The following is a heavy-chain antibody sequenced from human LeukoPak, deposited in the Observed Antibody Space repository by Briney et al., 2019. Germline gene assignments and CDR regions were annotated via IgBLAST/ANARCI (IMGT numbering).Heavy chain of an antibody. J-gene: IGHJ4*02. V-gene: IGHV3-23*01. D-gene: IGHD4-17*01. CDR2: ISIGGDTT. Sequence: QPGGSLRLSCAASGFTFSSHGMCWVRQAPGRGMDCVSSISIGGDTTYSDSVKGRFTISRDNSKNTLYLQLDSLRAEDTAIYYCAKEIRPNDCWGQGTLVTVSS. CDR1: GFTFSSHG. CDR3: AKEIRPNDC.